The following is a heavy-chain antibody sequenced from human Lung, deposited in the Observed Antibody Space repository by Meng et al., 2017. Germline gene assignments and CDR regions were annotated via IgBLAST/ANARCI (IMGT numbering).Heavy chain of an antibody. J-gene: IGHJ4*02. CDR1: GYTFTTYG. V-gene: IGHV1-18*01. D-gene: IGHD6-19*01. CDR3: ARDRQWLFDY. Sequence: QVHLVQSGLEVKKPGASVKVPCKASGYTFTTYGISWLRQAPGQGLEWMGWIDPGNGNRDFAEKFQDRLTMSNDTSSSTVYMELTRLTSDDTAVYYCARDRQWLFDYGGQGALVTVSS. CDR2: IDPGNGNR.